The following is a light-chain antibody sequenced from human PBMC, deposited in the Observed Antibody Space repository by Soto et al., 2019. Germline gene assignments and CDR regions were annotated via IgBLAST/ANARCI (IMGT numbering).Light chain of an antibody. J-gene: IGLJ3*02. CDR3: CSYAGSRV. Sequence: QSALTQPASVSGSPGQSITISCTGTSSDVGSYNLVSWYQQHPGKAPKLMIYEGSKRPSGVSNRFSGSKSGNTASLTISGLQAEDEADYYCCSYAGSRVFGGGTKVTLL. CDR1: SSDVGSYNL. V-gene: IGLV2-23*01. CDR2: EGS.